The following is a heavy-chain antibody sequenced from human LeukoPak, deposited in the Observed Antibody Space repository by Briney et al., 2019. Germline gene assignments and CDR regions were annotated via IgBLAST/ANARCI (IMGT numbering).Heavy chain of an antibody. Sequence: SVTVSFKASGGTFSSYAISWVRQAPGQGLEWMGGIIPIFGTANYAQKFQGRVTITADESTSTAYMELSSLRSEDTAVYYCARPQRGPTAPYGMDVWGQGTTVTVSS. V-gene: IGHV1-69*13. CDR1: GGTFSSYA. D-gene: IGHD4-17*01. J-gene: IGHJ6*02. CDR2: IIPIFGTA. CDR3: ARPQRGPTAPYGMDV.